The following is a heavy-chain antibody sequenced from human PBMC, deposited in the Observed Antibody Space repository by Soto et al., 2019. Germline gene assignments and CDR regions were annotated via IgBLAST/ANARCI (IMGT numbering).Heavy chain of an antibody. V-gene: IGHV4-61*01. Sequence: SETLSLTCTVSGDSVSRDNYYWTWIRQPPGKGLEWIGYIYSSGNTKYNPSLKSRVTISLDPSSNQFSPKLTSVTAADTAVYYCARDIRGFSRAFDYWGQGTLVTVSS. D-gene: IGHD5-18*01. CDR3: ARDIRGFSRAFDY. J-gene: IGHJ4*02. CDR2: IYSSGNT. CDR1: GDSVSRDNYY.